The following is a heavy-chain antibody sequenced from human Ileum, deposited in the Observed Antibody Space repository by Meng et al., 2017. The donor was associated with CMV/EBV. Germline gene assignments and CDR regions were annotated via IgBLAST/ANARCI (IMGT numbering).Heavy chain of an antibody. CDR3: ARRRGPRGYIDY. V-gene: IGHV4-4*07. J-gene: IGHJ4*02. CDR2: IHSNGAT. D-gene: IGHD3-10*01. Sequence: QVELEESGPGLGKLSETLSLSCTVSGGSFSDYYWNWIRQPAGQGLEWIGRIHSNGATDYNPSLQSRVTMSVDSSKNEFFLSLSFVTAADTAIYYCARRRGPRGYIDYWGQGILVTVSS. CDR1: GGSFSDYY.